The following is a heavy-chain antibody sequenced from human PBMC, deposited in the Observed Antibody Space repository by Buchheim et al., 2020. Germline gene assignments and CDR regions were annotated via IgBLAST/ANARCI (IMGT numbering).Heavy chain of an antibody. CDR1: GFTFSSYA. Sequence: EVQLLESGGGLVQPGGSLRLSCAASGFTFSSYAMSWVRQAPGKGLEWVSAISGSGGSTYYADSVKGRFTISRDNSKNTLYLQMSSLRAEDTAVYYCANSITSPYYDFWSGLSAMDYWGQGTL. CDR3: ANSITSPYYDFWSGLSAMDY. CDR2: ISGSGGST. D-gene: IGHD3-3*01. J-gene: IGHJ4*02. V-gene: IGHV3-23*01.